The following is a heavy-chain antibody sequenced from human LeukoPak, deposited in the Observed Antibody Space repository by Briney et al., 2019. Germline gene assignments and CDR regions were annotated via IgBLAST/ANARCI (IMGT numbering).Heavy chain of an antibody. CDR1: GLTFDDYA. D-gene: IGHD2-2*01. V-gene: IGHV3-9*01. J-gene: IGHJ4*02. CDR2: ISWNRNTI. CDR3: AYVGSTGC. Sequence: GGSLRLSCVASGLTFDDYAMHWVRQAPGKGLEWVSGISWNRNTIAYADSVKGRFTISRDNAKNSLYLQMNSLRVEDTALYYCAYVGSTGCWGQGTLVTVSS.